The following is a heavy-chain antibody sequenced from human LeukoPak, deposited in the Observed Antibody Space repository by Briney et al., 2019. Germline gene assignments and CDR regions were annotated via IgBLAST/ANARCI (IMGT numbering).Heavy chain of an antibody. CDR1: GYTFTSYD. J-gene: IGHJ4*02. Sequence: ASVKVSCKASGYTFTSYDINWVRQATGQGREWMGWMNPNSGNTGYAQKFQGRVTMTRNTSISTAYMELSSLISEDTAVYYCARGRGWLPQNDYWGQGTLVTVSS. V-gene: IGHV1-8*01. D-gene: IGHD5-24*01. CDR2: MNPNSGNT. CDR3: ARGRGWLPQNDY.